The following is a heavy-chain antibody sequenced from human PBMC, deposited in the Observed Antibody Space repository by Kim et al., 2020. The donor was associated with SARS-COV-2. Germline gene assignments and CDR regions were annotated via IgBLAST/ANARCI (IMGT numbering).Heavy chain of an antibody. Sequence: SETLSLTCTVSGVSFSSSSYCWVWIRQPPGKGLEWIGNIHSSGSTCYTPSLKSRVTISLDTSKNQFTLRLKSVSAADTAVYYCARRHFALAYGNWFDPWG. D-gene: IGHD2-21*01. CDR3: ARRHFALAYGNWFDP. CDR1: GVSFSSSSYC. J-gene: IGHJ5*02. CDR2: IHSSGST. V-gene: IGHV4-39*01.